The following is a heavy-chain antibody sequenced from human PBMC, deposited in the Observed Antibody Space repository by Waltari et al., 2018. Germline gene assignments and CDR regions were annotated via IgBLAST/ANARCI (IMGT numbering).Heavy chain of an antibody. CDR1: GGSISSGSYY. D-gene: IGHD6-19*01. CDR3: AREQWLDFDY. Sequence: QVQLQESGPGLVKPSQTLSLTCTVSGGSISSGSYYWSWIRQPAGKGLEWIGRIYTSGSTNYHPSLKSRVTISVDTSKNQFSLKLSSVTAADTAVYYCAREQWLDFDYWGQGTLVTVSS. V-gene: IGHV4-61*02. CDR2: IYTSGST. J-gene: IGHJ4*02.